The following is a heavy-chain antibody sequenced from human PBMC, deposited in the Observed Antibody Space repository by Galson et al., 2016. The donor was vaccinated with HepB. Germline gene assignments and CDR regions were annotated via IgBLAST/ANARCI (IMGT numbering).Heavy chain of an antibody. Sequence: SLRLSCATSGFTFRAAAMHWVRQASGKGLEWVGRIRSKPNKYATAYAASLKGRFAISRDDSQDTAYLQMNSLKAEDTAVYYCTIAEVATVSWYFDLWGRGTLVTVSS. CDR2: IRSKPNKYAT. D-gene: IGHD5-12*01. V-gene: IGHV3-73*01. J-gene: IGHJ2*01. CDR3: TIAEVATVSWYFDL. CDR1: GFTFRAAA.